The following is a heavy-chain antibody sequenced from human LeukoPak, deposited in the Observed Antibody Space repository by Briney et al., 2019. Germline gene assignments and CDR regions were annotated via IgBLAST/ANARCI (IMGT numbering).Heavy chain of an antibody. V-gene: IGHV1-18*01. J-gene: IGHJ5*02. D-gene: IGHD3-9*01. CDR1: GYTFTSYG. Sequence: ASVKVSCKASGYTFTSYGISWVRQAPGQGLEWMGWISAYDGNTNYAQKFQGRVTMTRDTSISTAYMELSRLRSDGTAVYYCARAFQYDILTGFHPWGQGTLVTVSS. CDR2: ISAYDGNT. CDR3: ARAFQYDILTGFHP.